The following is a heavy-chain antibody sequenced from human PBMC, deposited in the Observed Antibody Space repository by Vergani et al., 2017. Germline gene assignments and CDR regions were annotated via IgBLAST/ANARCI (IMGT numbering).Heavy chain of an antibody. CDR2: IYHSGST. Sequence: QVQLQESGPGLVKPSETLSLTCTVSGYSISSGYYWGWIRQPPGQGLEWIGRIYHSGSTYYNPSLKSRVTISVDTSKNQFSLKLSSVTAADTAVYYCARDRSTAGGLDYWGQGTLVTVSS. V-gene: IGHV4-38-2*02. J-gene: IGHJ4*02. CDR1: GYSISSGYY. CDR3: ARDRSTAGGLDY. D-gene: IGHD6-13*01.